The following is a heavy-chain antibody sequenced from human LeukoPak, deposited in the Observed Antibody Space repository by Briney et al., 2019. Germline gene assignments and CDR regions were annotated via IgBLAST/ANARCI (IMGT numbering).Heavy chain of an antibody. CDR2: INWNNITV. J-gene: IGHJ4*02. V-gene: IGHV3-9*01. CDR1: GFTFDNYA. CDR3: AKDSSGGVSSAGILDF. Sequence: GRSLRLSCAVSGFTFDNYAMHWVRQAPGKGLEWVGSINWNNITVVYADSVKGRFTISRDNPKNSLHLRLNSLRAADTAFYYCAKDSSGGVSSAGILDFWGPGTLVTVSP. D-gene: IGHD6-13*01.